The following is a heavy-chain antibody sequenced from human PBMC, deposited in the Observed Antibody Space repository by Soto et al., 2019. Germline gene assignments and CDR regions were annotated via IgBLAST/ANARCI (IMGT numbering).Heavy chain of an antibody. D-gene: IGHD5-12*01. V-gene: IGHV1-2*04. Sequence: ASVKVSCKASGYTFTGYYMHWVRQAPGQGLEWIGWINPNSGGTNYAQKFQGWVTMTRDTSISTAYMELSRLRSDDTAVYYCARMADSGYDLNAFDIWGQGTMVTVSS. CDR3: ARMADSGYDLNAFDI. CDR1: GYTFTGYY. J-gene: IGHJ3*02. CDR2: INPNSGGT.